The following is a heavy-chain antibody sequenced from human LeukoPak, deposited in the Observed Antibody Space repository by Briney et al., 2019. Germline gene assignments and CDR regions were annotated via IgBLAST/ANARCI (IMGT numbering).Heavy chain of an antibody. Sequence: ASVKVSCKASGYTFTGYYMHWVRQAPGQGLEWMGWVNPNRGGTNYAQKFQGRVTMTRDTSISTAYMELSRLRSDDTAVYYCAGTGYCSGGSCYPSVWSGFDPWGQGTLVTVSS. CDR3: AGTGYCSGGSCYPSVWSGFDP. D-gene: IGHD2-15*01. J-gene: IGHJ5*02. CDR2: VNPNRGGT. V-gene: IGHV1-2*02. CDR1: GYTFTGYY.